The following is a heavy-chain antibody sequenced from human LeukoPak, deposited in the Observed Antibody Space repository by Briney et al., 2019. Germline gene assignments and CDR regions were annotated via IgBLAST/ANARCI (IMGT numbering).Heavy chain of an antibody. Sequence: ASVKVSCKASGYTFTGYYMHWVRQAPGQGLEWMGWISPNSGGTNYAQKFQGRVTTTRDTSISTAYMELSRLRSDDTAVYYCARNDYGDFTPGYWGQGTLVTVSS. J-gene: IGHJ4*02. D-gene: IGHD4-17*01. CDR3: ARNDYGDFTPGY. V-gene: IGHV1-2*02. CDR1: GYTFTGYY. CDR2: ISPNSGGT.